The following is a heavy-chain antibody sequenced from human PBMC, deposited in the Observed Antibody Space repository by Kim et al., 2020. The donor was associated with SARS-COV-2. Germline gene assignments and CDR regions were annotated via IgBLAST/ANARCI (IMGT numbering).Heavy chain of an antibody. Sequence: KRRVTISVDTSKNQFSLKQSSVTAADTAVYYCARGITFGGVIVIRRAWFDPWGQGTLVTVSS. D-gene: IGHD3-16*02. J-gene: IGHJ5*02. CDR3: ARGITFGGVIVIRRAWFDP. V-gene: IGHV4-59*09.